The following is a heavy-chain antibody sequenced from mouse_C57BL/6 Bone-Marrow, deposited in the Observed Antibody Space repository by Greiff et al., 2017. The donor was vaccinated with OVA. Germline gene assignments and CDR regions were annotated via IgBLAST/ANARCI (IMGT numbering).Heavy chain of an antibody. CDR2: IYPSDSET. J-gene: IGHJ2*01. D-gene: IGHD1-1*01. CDR1: GYTFTSYW. Sequence: QVQLKQPGAELVRPGSSVKLSCKASGYTFTSYWMDWVKQRPGQGLEWIGNIYPSDSETHYNQKFKDKATLTVDKSSSTAYMQLSSLTSEDSAVYYCAREAYYYGSSPYFDYWGQGTTLTVSS. CDR3: AREAYYYGSSPYFDY. V-gene: IGHV1-61*01.